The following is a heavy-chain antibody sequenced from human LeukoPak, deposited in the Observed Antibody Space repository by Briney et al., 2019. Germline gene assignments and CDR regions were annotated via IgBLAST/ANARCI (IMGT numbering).Heavy chain of an antibody. CDR1: GFTFSSYA. J-gene: IGHJ6*03. CDR3: ARATAASSNMDV. CDR2: ISSNGGST. V-gene: IGHV3-64*01. D-gene: IGHD2-2*01. Sequence: GGSLRLSCAASGFTFSSYAMHWVRQAPGKGLEYVSAISSNGGSTYYANSVKGRFTISRDNSKNTLYLQMGSPRAEDMAVYYCARATAASSNMDVWGKGTTVTVSS.